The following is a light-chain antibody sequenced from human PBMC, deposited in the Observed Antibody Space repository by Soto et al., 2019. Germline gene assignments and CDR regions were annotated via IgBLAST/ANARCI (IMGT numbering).Light chain of an antibody. CDR3: QQANSFPWT. CDR1: QGINTW. J-gene: IGKJ1*01. CDR2: SAS. V-gene: IGKV1-12*01. Sequence: IQMTQSPSLVSASGGDRVAITCRASQGINTWLVWYQQKPGKAPQLLIYSASSLQSGVPSSFSGSGSGTDVALSISSRQPEDFANYYCQQANSFPWTFGQGTKVEVK.